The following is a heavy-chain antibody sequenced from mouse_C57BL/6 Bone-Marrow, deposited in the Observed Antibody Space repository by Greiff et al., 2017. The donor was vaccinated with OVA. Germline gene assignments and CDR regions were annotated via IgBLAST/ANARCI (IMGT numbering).Heavy chain of an antibody. CDR2: IYPRSGHT. Sequence: QVQLQQSGAELARPGASVKLSCKASGYTFTSYGISWVKQRTGQGLEWLGAIYPRSGHTYYNEKFKGKATLTAAKSSSTAYMELRSRTAEDSSVYFCARRAVTTVNYWGQGTTLTVSS. V-gene: IGHV1-81*01. CDR3: ARRAVTTVNY. CDR1: GYTFTSYG. D-gene: IGHD1-1*01. J-gene: IGHJ2*01.